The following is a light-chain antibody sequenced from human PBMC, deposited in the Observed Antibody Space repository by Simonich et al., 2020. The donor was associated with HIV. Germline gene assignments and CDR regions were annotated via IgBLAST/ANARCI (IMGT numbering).Light chain of an antibody. Sequence: EIVLTQSPATLSLSPGERATLSCRASQSFMSYLAWYQQKPGQAPRLLIYDASNSATGIPARFSGSGSGTDFTLTISSLEPEDFATYYCQQANSFPLTFGGGTKVEIK. CDR3: QQANSFPLT. J-gene: IGKJ4*01. V-gene: IGKV3-11*01. CDR2: DAS. CDR1: QSFMSY.